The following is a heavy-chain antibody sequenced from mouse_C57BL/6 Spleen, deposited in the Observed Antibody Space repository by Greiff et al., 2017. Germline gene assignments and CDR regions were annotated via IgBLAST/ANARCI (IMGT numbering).Heavy chain of an antibody. CDR1: GFTFSDSY. CDR3: ARDGGDY. CDR2: INYNGSST. Sequence: DVKLVESEGGLVQPGSSMKLSCTASGFTFSDSYMALVRQVPEKGLEWVANINYNGSSTSYSDSLKSRFIISRYNAKNILYLQMSRLKAEDTATYYCARDGGDYWGQGTTLTVSS. V-gene: IGHV5-16*01. J-gene: IGHJ2*01.